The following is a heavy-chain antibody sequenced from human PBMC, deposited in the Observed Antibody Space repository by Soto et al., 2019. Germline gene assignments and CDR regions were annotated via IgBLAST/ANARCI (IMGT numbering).Heavy chain of an antibody. CDR3: ARPYDSSDYYGGGMDV. CDR2: IIPILGTA. CDR1: GGTFNNNA. D-gene: IGHD3-22*01. J-gene: IGHJ6*02. Sequence: GASVKVSCKASGGTFNNNAISWVRQAPGQGLEWMGGIIPILGTANYAQKFRGRVTITADESTSIGYMDLSSLRSEDTAVYYCARPYDSSDYYGGGMDVWGQGTTVTVSS. V-gene: IGHV1-69*13.